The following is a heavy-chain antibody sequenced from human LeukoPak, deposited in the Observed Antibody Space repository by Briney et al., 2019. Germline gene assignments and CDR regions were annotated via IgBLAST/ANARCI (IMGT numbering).Heavy chain of an antibody. D-gene: IGHD1-26*01. CDR3: ARHKTGGTYPLDF. Sequence: SETLSLTCTVSGGSMNTYFWSWIRQPPGKGLEWIGHIHYSGSTTYNPSLKSRVTISVDVSKNQFSLKLSSVTAADTAVYYCARHKTGGTYPLDFWGQGTLVTVSS. CDR1: GGSMNTYF. CDR2: IHYSGST. V-gene: IGHV4-59*08. J-gene: IGHJ4*02.